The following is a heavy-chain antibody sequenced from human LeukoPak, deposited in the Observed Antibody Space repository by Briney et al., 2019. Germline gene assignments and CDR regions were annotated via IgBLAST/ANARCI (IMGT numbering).Heavy chain of an antibody. D-gene: IGHD6-13*01. CDR2: ISGSGGST. CDR3: ARDSGWWRFDF. Sequence: GGSLRLSCAASGFTFSSYAMSWVRQAPGKGLEWVSAISGSGGSTYYADSVKGRFTISRDNGKNSLYLQMNSLRAEDTAVYYCARDSGWWRFDFWGQGTLVTVSS. CDR1: GFTFSSYA. J-gene: IGHJ4*02. V-gene: IGHV3-23*01.